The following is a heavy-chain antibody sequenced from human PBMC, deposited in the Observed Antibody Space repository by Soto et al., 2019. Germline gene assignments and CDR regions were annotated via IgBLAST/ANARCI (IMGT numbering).Heavy chain of an antibody. CDR2: IYHSGST. V-gene: IGHV4-4*02. CDR1: GGSISSSNW. J-gene: IGHJ4*02. Sequence: SETLSLTCAVSGGSISSSNWWSWVRQPPGKGLEWIGEIYHSGSTNYNPSLKSRVTISVDKSKNQFSLKLSSVTAADTAVYYCARLVRSDSSGYLRGFDYWGQGTLVTVSS. CDR3: ARLVRSDSSGYLRGFDY. D-gene: IGHD3-22*01.